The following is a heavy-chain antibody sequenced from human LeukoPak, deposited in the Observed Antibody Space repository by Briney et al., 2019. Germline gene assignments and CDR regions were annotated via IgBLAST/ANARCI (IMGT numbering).Heavy chain of an antibody. CDR2: IYYSGST. V-gene: IGHV4-39*07. Sequence: SETLSLTCIVSGGSISSSTYYWGWIRQPPGKGLEWIGSIYYSGSTYYNPSLQSRVTISVDTSKNQFSLKLSSVTAADTAVYYCARLLYSSGHTEVWGQGTLVTVSS. CDR1: GGSISSSTYY. CDR3: ARLLYSSGHTEV. J-gene: IGHJ4*02. D-gene: IGHD6-19*01.